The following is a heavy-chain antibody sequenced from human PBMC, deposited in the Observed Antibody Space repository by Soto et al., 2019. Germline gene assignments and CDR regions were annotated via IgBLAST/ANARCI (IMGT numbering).Heavy chain of an antibody. V-gene: IGHV3-53*01. CDR3: ARAHGYDYYGGRYFDL. D-gene: IGHD5-12*01. CDR1: GFPVSFNF. CDR2: IHSDGGT. J-gene: IGHJ2*01. Sequence: GGSLRLSCEASGFPVSFNFMSWVRQAPGKGLEWVSVIHSDGGTYSADSVKGRFTISRDNFRNTLNLQMNGLRPEDTAVYYCARAHGYDYYGGRYFDLWGRGTLVTASS.